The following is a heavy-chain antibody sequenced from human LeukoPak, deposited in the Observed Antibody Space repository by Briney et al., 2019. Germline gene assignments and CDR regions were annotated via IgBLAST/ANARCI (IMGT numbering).Heavy chain of an antibody. J-gene: IGHJ3*02. CDR2: TWYDGSNN. Sequence: GGSLRLSCAASGFSFSEHGMHWVRQAPGKGPEWVTVTWYDGSNNHYADSVKGRFTVSRDNSKNTVFLEMNSLRAEDTAVYHCTRDRYFGSDGFDIWGPGTMVIVSS. D-gene: IGHD3-10*01. V-gene: IGHV3-33*01. CDR3: TRDRYFGSDGFDI. CDR1: GFSFSEHG.